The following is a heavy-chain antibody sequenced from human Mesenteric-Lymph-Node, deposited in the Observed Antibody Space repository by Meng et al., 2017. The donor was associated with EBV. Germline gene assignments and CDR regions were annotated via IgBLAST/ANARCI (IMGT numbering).Heavy chain of an antibody. J-gene: IGHJ4*02. CDR1: GCSISSSSYY. CDR2: IYYSGST. D-gene: IGHD6-13*01. CDR3: ARHEDSSSWYDY. V-gene: IGHV4-39*01. Sequence: LPLQESAAGLVKPSETLSLTCTVSGCSISSSSYYWGWIRQPPGKGLEWIGSIYYSGSTYYNPSLKSRVTISVDTSKNQFSLKLSSVTAADTAVYYCARHEDSSSWYDYWGQGTLVTVSS.